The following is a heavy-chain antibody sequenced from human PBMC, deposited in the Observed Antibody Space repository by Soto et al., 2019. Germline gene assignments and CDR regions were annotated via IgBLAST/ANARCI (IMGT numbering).Heavy chain of an antibody. D-gene: IGHD6-13*01. V-gene: IGHV4-39*01. CDR3: ASLIAAAGTYYSAY. CDR1: GTSVNRSCH. J-gene: IGHJ4*02. CDR2: IYYSGST. Sequence: GTSVNRSCHRSSKSKPPGKGLEWIGSIYYSGSTYYNPSLKSRVTISVDTSKNQFSLKLSSVTAADTAVYYCASLIAAAGTYYSAYWGQGTLVTVTS.